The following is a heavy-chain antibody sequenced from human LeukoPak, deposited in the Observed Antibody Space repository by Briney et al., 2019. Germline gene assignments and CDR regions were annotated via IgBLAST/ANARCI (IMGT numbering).Heavy chain of an antibody. Sequence: PGGPLSISCAASGFTFTTYWMGWVRQAPGKGPEWVANINQVGSSKYFVDSVKGRFIISRDNAKNSLYLQMNSLRDEDTAVYYCANLGPPGRDHYLESWGQGTLVTVSS. V-gene: IGHV3-7*01. CDR3: ANLGPPGRDHYLES. D-gene: IGHD5-24*01. CDR2: INQVGSSK. CDR1: GFTFTTYW. J-gene: IGHJ4*02.